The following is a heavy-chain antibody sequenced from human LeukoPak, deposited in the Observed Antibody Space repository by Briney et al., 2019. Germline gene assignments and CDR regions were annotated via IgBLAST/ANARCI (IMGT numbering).Heavy chain of an antibody. J-gene: IGHJ6*03. CDR2: IYYSGST. V-gene: IGHV4-31*03. Sequence: SETLSLTCTVSGGSISSGGYYWSWIRQHPGKGLEWIGYIYYSGSTYYNPSLKSRVTISVDTSKNQFSLKLSSVTAADTAVYYCARELHSGSYWDGAYYMDVWGKGTTVTVSS. CDR3: ARELHSGSYWDGAYYMDV. D-gene: IGHD1-26*01. CDR1: GGSISSGGYY.